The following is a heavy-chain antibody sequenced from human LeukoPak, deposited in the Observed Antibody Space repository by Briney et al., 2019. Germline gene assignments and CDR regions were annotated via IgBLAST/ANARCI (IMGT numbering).Heavy chain of an antibody. V-gene: IGHV3-74*01. Sequence: GGSLRLSCAASGITFSSYAMSWVRQAPGKGLEWVSRINPDGSTINYADSVKGRFTISRDNAKNTLYLQMNSLRAEDTAVYYCATAGNYRFDYWGQGTLVTVSS. CDR2: INPDGSTI. CDR3: ATAGNYRFDY. D-gene: IGHD1-7*01. J-gene: IGHJ4*02. CDR1: GITFSSYA.